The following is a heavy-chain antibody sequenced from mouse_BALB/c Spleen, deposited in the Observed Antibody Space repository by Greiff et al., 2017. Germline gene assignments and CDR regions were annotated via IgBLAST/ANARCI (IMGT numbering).Heavy chain of an antibody. CDR2: IWGDGST. CDR3: AREGGYNGYYFDY. D-gene: IGHD2-2*01. J-gene: IGHJ2*01. CDR1: GFSLTGYG. V-gene: IGHV2-6-7*01. Sequence: QVQLKESGPGLVAPSQSLSITCTASGFSLTGYGVNWVRQPPGKGLEWLGMIWGDGSTDYNSALKSRLSISKDNSKSQVFLKMNRLQTDDTARYYCAREGGYNGYYFDYWGQGTTLTVSS.